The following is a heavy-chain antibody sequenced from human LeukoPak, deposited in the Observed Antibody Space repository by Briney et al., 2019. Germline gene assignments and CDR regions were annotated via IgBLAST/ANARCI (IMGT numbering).Heavy chain of an antibody. V-gene: IGHV1-69*05. CDR3: ARTLSDFWSGYYYMDV. D-gene: IGHD3-3*01. CDR1: GGTFSSYA. CDR2: IIPIFGTA. J-gene: IGHJ6*03. Sequence: SVKVSCKASGGTFSSYAISWVRQAPGQGLEWMGGIIPIFGTANYAQKFQGRVTITTDESTSTAYMELSSLRSEDTAVYYCARTLSDFWSGYYYMDVWGKGTTVTVSS.